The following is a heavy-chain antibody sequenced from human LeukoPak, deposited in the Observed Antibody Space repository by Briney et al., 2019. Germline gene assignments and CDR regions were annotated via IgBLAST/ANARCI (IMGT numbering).Heavy chain of an antibody. CDR2: IYYSGST. D-gene: IGHD3-9*01. CDR3: ARGSWLLSIDY. J-gene: IGHJ4*02. V-gene: IGHV4-39*07. CDR1: GGSISSSSYY. Sequence: SETLSLTCTVSGGSISSSSYYWGWIRQPPGKGLEWIGSIYYSGSTYYNPSLKSRVTISVDTSKNQFSLKLSSVTAADTAVYYCARGSWLLSIDYWGQGTLVTVSS.